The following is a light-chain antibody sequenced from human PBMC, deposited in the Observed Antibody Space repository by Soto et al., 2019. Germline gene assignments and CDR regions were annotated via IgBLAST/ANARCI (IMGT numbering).Light chain of an antibody. CDR1: ETIIDY. J-gene: IGKJ2*01. Sequence: DIQMSQSPSSLSASVGDSVTITCRASETIIDYLTWYQQQPGEAPKLLIFSASSLHSGVPSRFRGSGSGTHFTLTISSLQPEDFATYFCQQSVSAPRTFGQGTKLQAK. CDR2: SAS. V-gene: IGKV1-39*01. CDR3: QQSVSAPRT.